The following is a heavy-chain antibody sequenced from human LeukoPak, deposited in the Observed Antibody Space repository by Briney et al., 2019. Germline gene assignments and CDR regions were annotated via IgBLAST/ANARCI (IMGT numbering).Heavy chain of an antibody. Sequence: GGSLKLSCAASGFTFSGSAIHWVRQASGRGLEWVGRIRGKANNYATAYAVAVKGRFTISRDDSTNTAYLQMNSLKTEDTAVYYCTRRSSDDSSGYYYQWGQGTLVTVSS. D-gene: IGHD3-22*01. CDR2: IRGKANNYAT. J-gene: IGHJ4*02. V-gene: IGHV3-73*01. CDR3: TRRSSDDSSGYYYQ. CDR1: GFTFSGSA.